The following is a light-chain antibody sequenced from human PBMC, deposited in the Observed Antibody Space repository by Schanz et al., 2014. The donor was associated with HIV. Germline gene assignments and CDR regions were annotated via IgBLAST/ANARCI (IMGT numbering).Light chain of an antibody. J-gene: IGLJ2*01. V-gene: IGLV2-14*03. CDR2: DAN. CDR1: NSDVGPYKH. Sequence: QSALTQPASGSGSPGQSITISCTGTNSDVGPYKHPSWYQQHPGKAPKLMLYDANNRPSGVSDRFSGSKSGNTASLTVSGLQAEDEADYYCSSYAGSNVIFGGGTKLTVL. CDR3: SSYAGSNVI.